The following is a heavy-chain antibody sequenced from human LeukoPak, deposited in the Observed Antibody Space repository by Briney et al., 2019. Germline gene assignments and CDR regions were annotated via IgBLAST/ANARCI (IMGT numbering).Heavy chain of an antibody. D-gene: IGHD4-17*01. V-gene: IGHV3-48*03. Sequence: PGGSLRLSCAASGFTFSSYEMNWVRQAPGKGLEWVSCITGSGTSIYYADSVKGRFTISRDNAKNSLYLQMNSLRAEDTAIYYCVREYDDYTRWEDYWGQGTLVTVSS. J-gene: IGHJ4*02. CDR1: GFTFSSYE. CDR2: ITGSGTSI. CDR3: VREYDDYTRWEDY.